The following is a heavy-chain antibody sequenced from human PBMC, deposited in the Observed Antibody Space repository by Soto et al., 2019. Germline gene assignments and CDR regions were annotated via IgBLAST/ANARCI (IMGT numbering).Heavy chain of an antibody. J-gene: IGHJ4*02. CDR1: GYTFTGYY. Sequence: ASVKVSCKASGYTFTGYYMHWVLQAPGQGLEWMGWINPNSGGTNYAQKFQGRVTMTRDTSISTAYMELSRLRSDDTAVYYCARFPTSGYPYYFDYWGQGTLVTVSS. V-gene: IGHV1-2*02. D-gene: IGHD5-12*01. CDR3: ARFPTSGYPYYFDY. CDR2: INPNSGGT.